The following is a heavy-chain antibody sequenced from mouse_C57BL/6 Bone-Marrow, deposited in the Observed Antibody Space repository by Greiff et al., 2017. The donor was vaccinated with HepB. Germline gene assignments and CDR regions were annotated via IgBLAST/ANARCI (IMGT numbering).Heavy chain of an antibody. J-gene: IGHJ1*03. CDR3: VGSDGYFDV. CDR2: IRSKSNNYAT. Sequence: EVMLVESGGGLVQPKGSLKLSCAASGFSFNTYAMNWVRQAPGKGLEWVARIRSKSNNYATYYADSVKDRFTISRDDSESMLYLQMNNLKTEDTAMYYCVGSDGYFDVWGTGTTVTVSS. CDR1: GFSFNTYA. D-gene: IGHD2-3*01. V-gene: IGHV10-1*01.